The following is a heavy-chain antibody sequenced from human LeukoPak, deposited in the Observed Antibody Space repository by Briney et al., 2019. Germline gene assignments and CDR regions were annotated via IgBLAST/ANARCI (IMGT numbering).Heavy chain of an antibody. Sequence: PETLSLTCAVYGGSFSGYYWSWIRQPPGKGLEWIGEINHSGSTNYNPSLKSRVTISVDTSKNQFSLKLSSVTAADTAVYYCARGRAGRRPPWYFDLWGRGTLVTVSS. CDR2: INHSGST. CDR3: ARGRAGRRPPWYFDL. CDR1: GGSFSGYY. D-gene: IGHD6-19*01. V-gene: IGHV4-34*01. J-gene: IGHJ2*01.